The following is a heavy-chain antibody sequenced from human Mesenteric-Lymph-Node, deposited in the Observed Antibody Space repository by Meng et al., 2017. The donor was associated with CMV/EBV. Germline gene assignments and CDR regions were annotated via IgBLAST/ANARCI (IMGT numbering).Heavy chain of an antibody. CDR3: AKGAHYDFWSGYPDY. J-gene: IGHJ4*02. CDR1: GFTFSSYE. Sequence: GESLKISCAASGFTFSSYEMNWVRQAPGKGLEWVSYISSSGSTIYYSDSVKGRFTISRDNAKNSLYLQMNSLRAEDTALYYCAKGAHYDFWSGYPDYWGQGTLVTVSS. CDR2: ISSSGSTI. V-gene: IGHV3-48*03. D-gene: IGHD3-3*01.